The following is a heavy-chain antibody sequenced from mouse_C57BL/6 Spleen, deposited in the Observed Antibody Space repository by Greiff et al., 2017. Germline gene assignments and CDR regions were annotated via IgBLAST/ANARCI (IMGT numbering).Heavy chain of an antibody. Sequence: VQLQQSGAELVRPGASVKLSCTASGFNIKDDYMHWVKQRPEQGLEWIGWIDPENGDTEYASKFQGKATITADTSSNTAYLQLSSLTSEDTAVYYCTRDYDYDGDWFAYWGQGTLVTVSA. V-gene: IGHV14-4*01. CDR1: GFNIKDDY. CDR2: IDPENGDT. CDR3: TRDYDYDGDWFAY. D-gene: IGHD2-4*01. J-gene: IGHJ3*01.